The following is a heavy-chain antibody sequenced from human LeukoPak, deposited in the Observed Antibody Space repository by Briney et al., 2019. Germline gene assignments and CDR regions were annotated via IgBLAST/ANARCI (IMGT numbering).Heavy chain of an antibody. J-gene: IGHJ5*02. CDR2: INRDASEK. D-gene: IGHD6-13*01. CDR1: GFTFSSYG. Sequence: GGSLRLSCAASGFTFSSYGMSWVRQAPGKGLEWVANINRDASEKYYAGSVKGRFTISRDNAKSSLFLQMTSLRADDTAVYYCAKAVRSSSWYNWFDPWGQGTLVTVSS. CDR3: AKAVRSSSWYNWFDP. V-gene: IGHV3-7*01.